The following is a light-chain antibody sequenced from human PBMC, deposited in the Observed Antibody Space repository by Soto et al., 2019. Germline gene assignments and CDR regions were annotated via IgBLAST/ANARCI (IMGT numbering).Light chain of an antibody. Sequence: DIQMTQSPSSLSASVGDRVTITCRASQNIKNYLNWYQQKPGKAPKLLIYASSSLQSGVPSRFSGSGSGADFSLTISSLQSEDFATYYCQQSYSTPITCGQGTRLEIK. V-gene: IGKV1-39*01. CDR1: QNIKNY. CDR3: QQSYSTPIT. J-gene: IGKJ5*01. CDR2: ASS.